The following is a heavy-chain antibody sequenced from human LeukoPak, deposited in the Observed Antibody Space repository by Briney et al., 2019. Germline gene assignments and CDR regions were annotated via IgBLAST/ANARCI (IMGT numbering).Heavy chain of an antibody. Sequence: PSETLSLTCTVSGVSISSSSYYWGWIRQPPGKGLEWIGSIYYSGSTYYNPSLKSRVTISVDTSKNQFSLKLSSVTAADTAVYYCARHQGGWSVRYFDYWGQGTLVTVSS. CDR3: ARHQGGWSVRYFDY. J-gene: IGHJ4*02. CDR1: GVSISSSSYY. CDR2: IYYSGST. D-gene: IGHD2-15*01. V-gene: IGHV4-39*01.